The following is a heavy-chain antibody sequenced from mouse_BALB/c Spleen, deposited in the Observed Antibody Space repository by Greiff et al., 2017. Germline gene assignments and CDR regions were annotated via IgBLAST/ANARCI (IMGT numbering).Heavy chain of an antibody. Sequence: QVQLKESGPGLVAPSQSLSITCTVSGFSLTSYGVHWVRQPPGKGLEWLGVIWAGGSTNYNSALMSRLSISKDNSKSQVFLKMNSLQTDDTAMYYCARDDDYDRFAYWGQGTLVTVSA. D-gene: IGHD2-4*01. J-gene: IGHJ3*01. CDR1: GFSLTSYG. CDR2: IWAGGST. CDR3: ARDDDYDRFAY. V-gene: IGHV2-9*02.